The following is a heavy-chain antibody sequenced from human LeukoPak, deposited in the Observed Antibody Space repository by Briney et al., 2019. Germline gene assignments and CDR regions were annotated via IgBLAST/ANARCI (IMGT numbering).Heavy chain of an antibody. J-gene: IGHJ5*02. Sequence: SETLSLTCTVSGGSISSSSYYWGWIRQPPGKGLEWIGSIYYSGSTYYNPSLKSRVTISVDTSKNQFSLKLSSVTAAGTAVYYCARNGVAVEASLNWFDPWGQGTLVTVSS. CDR3: ARNGVAVEASLNWFDP. CDR2: IYYSGST. D-gene: IGHD6-19*01. V-gene: IGHV4-39*01. CDR1: GGSISSSSYY.